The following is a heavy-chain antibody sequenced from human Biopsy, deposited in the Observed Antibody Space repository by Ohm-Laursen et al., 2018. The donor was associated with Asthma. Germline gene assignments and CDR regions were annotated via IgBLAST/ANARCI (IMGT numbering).Heavy chain of an antibody. V-gene: IGHV1-3*01. D-gene: IGHD3-9*01. J-gene: IGHJ3*02. CDR2: INAGNGHT. CDR3: ARTYYDFLTGQVNDAFDI. CDR1: GYTLTSYA. Sequence: SVKASCKSSGYTLTSYAMHWVRQAPGQRLEWMGWINAGNGHTKYSQKFQGRVTITRDTSASTAYMELSSLRSEDTAVYYCARTYYDFLTGQVNDAFDIWGQGTMVTVSS.